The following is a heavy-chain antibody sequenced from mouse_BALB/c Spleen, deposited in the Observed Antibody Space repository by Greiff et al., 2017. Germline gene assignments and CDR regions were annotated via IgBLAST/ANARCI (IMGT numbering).Heavy chain of an antibody. Sequence: VQLKESGPGLVKPSQSLSLTCTVTGYSITSDYAWNWIRQFPGNKLEWMGYISYSGSTSYNPSLKSRISITRDTSKNQFFLQLNTVTTEDTATYYCARCITTVVAPYFDDWGQGTTLTVSS. CDR2: ISYSGST. J-gene: IGHJ2*01. CDR3: ARCITTVVAPYFDD. V-gene: IGHV3-2*02. D-gene: IGHD1-1*01. CDR1: GYSITSDYA.